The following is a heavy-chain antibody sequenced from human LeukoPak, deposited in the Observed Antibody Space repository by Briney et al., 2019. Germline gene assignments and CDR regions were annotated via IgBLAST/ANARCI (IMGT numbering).Heavy chain of an antibody. J-gene: IGHJ4*02. Sequence: PGRSLRLSCAASGFTFSSYGMHWVRQAPGKGLEWVGIIWYDGSNKYYADSVKGRFTISRDNSKNTLYLQMNGLRAEDTAVYYCARDSYYGSGSRGDFDYWGQGTLVTVSS. CDR2: IWYDGSNK. D-gene: IGHD3-10*01. V-gene: IGHV3-33*01. CDR3: ARDSYYGSGSRGDFDY. CDR1: GFTFSSYG.